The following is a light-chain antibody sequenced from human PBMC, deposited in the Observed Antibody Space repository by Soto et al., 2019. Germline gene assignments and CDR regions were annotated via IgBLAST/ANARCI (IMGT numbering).Light chain of an antibody. V-gene: IGLV1-40*01. CDR2: GNS. J-gene: IGLJ2*01. Sequence: QAVVTQPPSVSGAPGQRVTISCTGSSSNIGAGYDVHWYQQLPGTAPKRLIYGNSNRPSGVPDRFSGSKSGTSASLAITGLQAEDEADYYCQPYDSSLSVVFGGGTKLTVL. CDR1: SSNIGAGYD. CDR3: QPYDSSLSVV.